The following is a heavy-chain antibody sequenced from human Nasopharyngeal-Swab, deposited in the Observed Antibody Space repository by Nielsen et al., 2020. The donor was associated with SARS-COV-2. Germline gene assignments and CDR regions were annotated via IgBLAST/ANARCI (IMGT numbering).Heavy chain of an antibody. D-gene: IGHD3-16*01. J-gene: IGHJ6*02. CDR1: GFTFNMYS. CDR2: ISSSSSYI. V-gene: IGHV3-21*01. Sequence: GESLKISCVTSGFTFNMYSMHWVRQAPGKGLEWVSSISSSSSYIYYADSVKGRFTISRDNAKNSLYLQMNSLRAEDTAVYYCARDGGLGYYYYYGMDVWGQGTTVTVSS. CDR3: ARDGGLGYYYYYGMDV.